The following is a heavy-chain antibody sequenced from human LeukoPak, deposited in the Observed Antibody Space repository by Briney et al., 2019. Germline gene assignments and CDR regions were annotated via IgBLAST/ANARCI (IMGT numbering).Heavy chain of an antibody. D-gene: IGHD2-2*01. CDR2: ISSNGGST. V-gene: IGHV3-64*01. J-gene: IGHJ3*02. Sequence: GGSLRLSCAASGFTFSSYAMHWVRQAPGQGLEYVSAISSNGGSTYYANSVKGRFTISRDNSKNTLYLQMGSLRAEDMAVYYCARDRGGYCSSTSCEGAFDIWGQGTMVTVSS. CDR3: ARDRGGYCSSTSCEGAFDI. CDR1: GFTFSSYA.